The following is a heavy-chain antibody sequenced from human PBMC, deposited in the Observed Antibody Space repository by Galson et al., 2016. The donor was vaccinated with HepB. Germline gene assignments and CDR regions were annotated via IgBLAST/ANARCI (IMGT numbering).Heavy chain of an antibody. V-gene: IGHV3-48*04. CDR2: ISTSSRTI. D-gene: IGHD2-15*01. CDR3: ARDRGFCSGGRCNESAFDI. Sequence: SLRLSCAASGFSFGSYFMNWVRQAPGKGLEWVSYISTSSRTIYYADSVKGRFTISRDNARNSLYLQMNSLRAEDTAVYYCARDRGFCSGGRCNESAFDIWGQGTMVIVSS. CDR1: GFSFGSYF. J-gene: IGHJ3*02.